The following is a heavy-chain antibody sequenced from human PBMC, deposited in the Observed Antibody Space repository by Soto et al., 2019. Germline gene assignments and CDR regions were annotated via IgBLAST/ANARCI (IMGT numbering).Heavy chain of an antibody. Sequence: PGGSLRLSCTASGFTFSTYPMSWVRQAPGKGLGWVSAISGYVGSTYYADSVKGRFTVSRDNSKNTLYLQMNSLRAEDTAVYYCAKGRNNYDSSGYYSFPLDVWGQGTRVTVSS. D-gene: IGHD3-22*01. J-gene: IGHJ6*02. CDR2: ISGYVGST. CDR1: GFTFSTYP. V-gene: IGHV3-23*01. CDR3: AKGRNNYDSSGYYSFPLDV.